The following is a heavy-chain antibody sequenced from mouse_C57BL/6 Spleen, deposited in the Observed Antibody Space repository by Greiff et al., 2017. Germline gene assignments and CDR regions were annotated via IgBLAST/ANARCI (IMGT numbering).Heavy chain of an antibody. V-gene: IGHV1-52*01. CDR3: ARYVYYGNPDY. CDR2: IDPSDSET. J-gene: IGHJ2*01. Sequence: QVQLKQPGAELVRPGSSVTLSCKASGYTFTSSWMHWVKQRPIQGLEWIGNIDPSDSETHYNQKFKDKATLTVDKSSSTAYMQLSSLTSEDSAVYYCARYVYYGNPDYWGQGTTLTVSS. D-gene: IGHD2-1*01. CDR1: GYTFTSSW.